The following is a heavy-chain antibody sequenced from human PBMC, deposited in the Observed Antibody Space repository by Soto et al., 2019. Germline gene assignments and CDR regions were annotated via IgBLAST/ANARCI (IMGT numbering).Heavy chain of an antibody. CDR3: ATLERGWFGRRNCGKDF. V-gene: IGHV1-69*13. D-gene: IGHD3-10*01. Sequence: GASVKVSCKASGGTFSSYAISWVRQAPGQGLEWMGGMIPIFGTANYAQKFQGRVTITADESTSTAYMELSSLRSEDTAVYYSATLERGWFGRRNCGKDFWGQGTTGT. CDR1: GGTFSSYA. CDR2: MIPIFGTA. J-gene: IGHJ6*02.